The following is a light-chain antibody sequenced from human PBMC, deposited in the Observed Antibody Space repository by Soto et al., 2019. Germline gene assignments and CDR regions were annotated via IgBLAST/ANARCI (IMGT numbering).Light chain of an antibody. CDR2: GAS. Sequence: EIVLKQSPETLSLSPGDRATLSCRASQSVSTNSLAWYQQKPGQAPRPLIYGASSRATGTPDRFSGSGSGTDFTLIISRLEPEDFAVYYCQQYGSSVLTFGGGTKVDIK. V-gene: IGKV3-20*01. CDR3: QQYGSSVLT. CDR1: QSVSTNS. J-gene: IGKJ4*01.